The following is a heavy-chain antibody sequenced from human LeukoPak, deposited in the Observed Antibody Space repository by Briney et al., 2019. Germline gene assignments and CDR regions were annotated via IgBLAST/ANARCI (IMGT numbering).Heavy chain of an antibody. Sequence: PGGSLRLSCAASGFTFSSYGMSWVRQAPGKGLEWVSAISGSGGSTYYADSVKGRFTISRDNSKNTLYLQMNSLRAEDTAVYYCAKVRAGSYCLDYFDYWGQGTLVTVSS. D-gene: IGHD1-26*01. CDR2: ISGSGGST. CDR1: GFTFSSYG. V-gene: IGHV3-23*01. CDR3: AKVRAGSYCLDYFDY. J-gene: IGHJ4*02.